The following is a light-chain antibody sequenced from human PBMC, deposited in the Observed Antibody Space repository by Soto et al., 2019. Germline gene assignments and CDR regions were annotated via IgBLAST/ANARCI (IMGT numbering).Light chain of an antibody. J-gene: IGLJ3*02. CDR1: SSNIGSNYD. V-gene: IGLV1-40*01. CDR2: GYT. CDR3: SSSAGIYHYLV. Sequence: QSVLTQPPSVSGAPGQTVTISCAGTSSNIGSNYDVHWYQHLPGTAPKLLIFGYTNRPSGVPDRFSGSKSGTSASLAITGLQSEDEAFSYCSSSAGIYHYLVFGGGTKLTVL.